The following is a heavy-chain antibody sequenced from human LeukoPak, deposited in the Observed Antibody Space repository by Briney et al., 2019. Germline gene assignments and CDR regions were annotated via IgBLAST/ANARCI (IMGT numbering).Heavy chain of an antibody. Sequence: SETLSLTCTVSGGSFSDYYWSWIRQPAGKGLEWIGRIYTSGSTNYNPSLKSRVTMSLDMSKNQFSLKLNSVTAAVTAVYYCARDLVAFDYWGQGALVIVSS. CDR2: IYTSGST. V-gene: IGHV4-4*07. CDR3: ARDLVAFDY. D-gene: IGHD2-15*01. J-gene: IGHJ4*02. CDR1: GGSFSDYY.